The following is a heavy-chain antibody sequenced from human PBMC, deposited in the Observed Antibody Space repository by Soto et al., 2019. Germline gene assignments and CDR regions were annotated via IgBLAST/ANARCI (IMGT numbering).Heavy chain of an antibody. CDR2: IYYSGST. J-gene: IGHJ6*02. CDR3: ARYSSSWYGYYGMDV. V-gene: IGHV4-30-4*01. CDR1: GGSISSGAYY. Sequence: SETLSLTCTVSGGSISSGAYYWSWIRQPPGKGLEWIGYIYYSGSTYYNPSLKSRVTISVDTSKNQFSLKLSSVTAADTAVYYCARYSSSWYGYYGMDVWGQGTTVTVSS. D-gene: IGHD6-13*01.